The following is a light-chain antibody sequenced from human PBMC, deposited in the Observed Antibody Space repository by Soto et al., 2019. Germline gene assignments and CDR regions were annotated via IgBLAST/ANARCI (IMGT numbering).Light chain of an antibody. CDR3: QQYGSPRT. CDR2: GAS. J-gene: IGKJ5*01. CDR1: QSVSSSY. Sequence: EIVLTQSPGTLSLSPGERATLSCRASQSVSSSYLAWYQQKPGQAPRLLIYGASSRATGIPDRFSGSGSRTDFTLTISRLEPEDFAVYYCQQYGSPRTFGQGTRLEIK. V-gene: IGKV3-20*01.